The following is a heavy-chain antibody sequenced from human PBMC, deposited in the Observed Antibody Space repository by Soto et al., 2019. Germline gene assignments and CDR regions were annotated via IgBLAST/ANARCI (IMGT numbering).Heavy chain of an antibody. CDR1: GFTFSNYA. V-gene: IGHV3-23*01. J-gene: IGHJ4*02. CDR2: IRGSGDIT. D-gene: IGHD4-17*01. Sequence: GGSLRLSCAASGFTFSNYAMSWVRQAPGKGLEWVSTIRGSGDITYYADSVKGRFTISRDNSKNTLYLQMNSLRAEDTAVYYCAKDKKDQYGYLDYWGQGSPVTVSS. CDR3: AKDKKDQYGYLDY.